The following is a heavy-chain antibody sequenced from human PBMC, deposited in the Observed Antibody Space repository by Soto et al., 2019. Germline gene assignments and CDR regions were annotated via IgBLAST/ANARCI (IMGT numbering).Heavy chain of an antibody. J-gene: IGHJ4*02. CDR3: ARGVGGYYSTFDY. V-gene: IGHV4-34*01. D-gene: IGHD3-22*01. CDR1: GGSFSGYY. CDR2: INHSGST. Sequence: KPSETLSLTCAVYGGSFSGYYWSWIRQPPGKGLEWIGEINHSGSTNYNPSLKSRVTISVDTSKNQFSLKLSSVTAADTAVYYCARGVGGYYSTFDYWGQGTL.